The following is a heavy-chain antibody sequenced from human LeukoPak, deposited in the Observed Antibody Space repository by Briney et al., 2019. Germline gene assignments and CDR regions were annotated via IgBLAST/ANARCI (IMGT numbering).Heavy chain of an antibody. J-gene: IGHJ4*02. CDR3: ARRGYYYDSSGYYLGGFDY. V-gene: IGHV3-7*01. CDR2: IKQDGSEK. CDR1: GFTFSSYW. Sequence: GGSLRLSCAASGFTFSSYWMSWVRQAPGKGLEWVANIKQDGSEKYYVDSVKGRFTISRDNAKNSLYLQMNSLRGEDTAVYYCARRGYYYDSSGYYLGGFDYWGQGTLVTVSS. D-gene: IGHD3-22*01.